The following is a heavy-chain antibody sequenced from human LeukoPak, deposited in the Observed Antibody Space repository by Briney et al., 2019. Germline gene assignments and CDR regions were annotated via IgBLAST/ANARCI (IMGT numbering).Heavy chain of an antibody. Sequence: ASVKVSCKASGYTFTGYYMHWVRQAPGQGLEWMGWINPNSGGTNYAQKFQGRVTMTRDTSISTAYMELSRLRSEDTAVYYCARMLVGYCSSTSCVSWFDPWGQGTLVTVSS. CDR3: ARMLVGYCSSTSCVSWFDP. V-gene: IGHV1-2*02. J-gene: IGHJ5*02. CDR2: INPNSGGT. CDR1: GYTFTGYY. D-gene: IGHD2-2*01.